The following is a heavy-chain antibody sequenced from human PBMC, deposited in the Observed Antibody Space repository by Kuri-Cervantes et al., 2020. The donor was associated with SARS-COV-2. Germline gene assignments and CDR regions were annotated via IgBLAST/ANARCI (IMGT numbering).Heavy chain of an antibody. CDR1: GDSISSSAYY. Sequence: SETLSLTCSVSGDSISSSAYYWGWIRQPPGKGLEWIGNIYYSGSTHYNPPLKSRVTISVDTSSKQFSLHLGSVTAADTAVYYCARAYGFLRYIYYMDVRGRGTTVTVSS. J-gene: IGHJ6*03. CDR3: ARAYGFLRYIYYMDV. V-gene: IGHV4-39*07. CDR2: IYYSGST. D-gene: IGHD4-17*01.